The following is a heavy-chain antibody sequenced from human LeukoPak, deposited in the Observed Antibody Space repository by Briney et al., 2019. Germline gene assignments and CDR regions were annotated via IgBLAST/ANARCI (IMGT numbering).Heavy chain of an antibody. CDR1: GFTFSSYG. D-gene: IGHD3-10*01. V-gene: IGHV3-30*03. CDR2: ISYDGSNK. CDR3: ATLYGSGGYFGY. Sequence: GGSLRLSCAASGFTFSSYGIHWVRQAPGKGLEWVAVISYDGSNKYYADSVKGRFTISRDNSKNTLYLQMNSLRAEDTAVYYCATLYGSGGYFGYWGQGTLVTVSS. J-gene: IGHJ4*02.